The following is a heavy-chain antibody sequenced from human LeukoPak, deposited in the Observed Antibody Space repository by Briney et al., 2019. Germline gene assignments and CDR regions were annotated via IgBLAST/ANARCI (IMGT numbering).Heavy chain of an antibody. Sequence: GGSLRLSCAASGFTFSSYAMHWVRQAPGKGLEWVAVISYDGSNKYYADSVKGRFTISRDNSKNTLYLQMNSLRAEDTAVYYRARAGYSSSWPGYWGQGTLVTVSS. D-gene: IGHD6-13*01. CDR3: ARAGYSSSWPGY. CDR2: ISYDGSNK. J-gene: IGHJ4*02. V-gene: IGHV3-30-3*01. CDR1: GFTFSSYA.